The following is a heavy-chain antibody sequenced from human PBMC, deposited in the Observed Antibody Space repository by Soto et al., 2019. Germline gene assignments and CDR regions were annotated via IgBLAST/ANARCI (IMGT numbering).Heavy chain of an antibody. CDR1: GFTFRNYD. CDR2: IGTTGDT. J-gene: IGHJ2*01. V-gene: IGHV3-13*01. Sequence: EVQLVESGGGLKQPGESLRLSCAASGFTFRNYDMHWVRQVTGKGLEWVSGIGTTGDTYYPGSVKGRFTISRENAKNSMYLQMSSLRPEYTAVYLCARVRGQQFVDWYFDLWGRGTLVTVSS. CDR3: ARVRGQQFVDWYFDL. D-gene: IGHD6-13*01.